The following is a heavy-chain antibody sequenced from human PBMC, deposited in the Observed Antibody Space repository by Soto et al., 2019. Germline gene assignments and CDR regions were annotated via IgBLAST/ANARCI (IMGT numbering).Heavy chain of an antibody. D-gene: IGHD6-6*01. CDR2: INHSGST. Sequence: SETLSLTCAVYGGSFSGYYWSWIRQPPGKGLEWIGEINHSGSTNYNPSLKSRVTISVDTSKNQFSLKLSSVTAADTAVYYCARRASIAARLGFDYWGQGTL. CDR3: ARRASIAARLGFDY. V-gene: IGHV4-34*01. CDR1: GGSFSGYY. J-gene: IGHJ4*02.